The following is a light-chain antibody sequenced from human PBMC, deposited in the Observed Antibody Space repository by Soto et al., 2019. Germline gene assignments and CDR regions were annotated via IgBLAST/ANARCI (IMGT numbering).Light chain of an antibody. CDR2: GAS. V-gene: IGKV3-15*01. CDR3: QQYNKWPPIT. J-gene: IGKJ5*01. Sequence: EIVLTQSPATLSLSPGERATLSCRASQSVSSSLAWYQQKPGQAPRLLIYGASTRATGIPARFSGSGSGTEFTLTISSLQSEDFAVYYCQQYNKWPPITFGQGTRLEIK. CDR1: QSVSSS.